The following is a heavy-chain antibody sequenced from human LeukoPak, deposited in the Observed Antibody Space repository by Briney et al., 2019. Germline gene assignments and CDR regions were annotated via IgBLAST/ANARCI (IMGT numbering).Heavy chain of an antibody. J-gene: IGHJ1*01. D-gene: IGHD5-12*01. V-gene: IGHV1-69*06. CDR2: IIPIFGTA. CDR1: GGTFSIYA. CDR3: ASGDIVATIKYFQH. Sequence: SVKLSYKASGGTFSIYAISWVRQAPGQGLEWMGGIIPIFGTAHYAQEFQGRGTITAGKSTSTAYMELSSLISEDTAVYYCASGDIVATIKYFQHWGQGTLVSVSS.